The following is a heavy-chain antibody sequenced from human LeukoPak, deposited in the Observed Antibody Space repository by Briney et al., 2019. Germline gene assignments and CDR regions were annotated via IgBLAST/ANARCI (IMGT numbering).Heavy chain of an antibody. J-gene: IGHJ4*02. CDR2: IYYDGST. V-gene: IGHV4-31*03. Sequence: SETLSLTCSVSTVSFSGGAYYWSWIRQYPGKGLEWIGYIYYDGSTNYKPSLRSRVSISIDTSKSQFSLNLTSVTVADTAVYYCARRSSGYYVFDFWGQGTLVTVSS. D-gene: IGHD3-16*01. CDR3: ARRSSGYYVFDF. CDR1: TVSFSGGAYY.